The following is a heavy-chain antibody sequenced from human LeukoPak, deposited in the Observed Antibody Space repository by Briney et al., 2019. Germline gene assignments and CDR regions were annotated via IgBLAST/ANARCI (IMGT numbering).Heavy chain of an antibody. CDR3: GRKAGDCGANSCYSIDY. Sequence: SVKVSCKAFGGSFSSEAISWVRQAPGQGREWMGGIIPIFGTANYAQKFQGRVTITTDESTSTAYMEVSSLRSEDTAVYYCGRKAGDCGANSCYSIDYWGQGTLVTVSS. CDR1: GGSFSSEA. D-gene: IGHD2-15*01. CDR2: IIPIFGTA. V-gene: IGHV1-69*05. J-gene: IGHJ4*02.